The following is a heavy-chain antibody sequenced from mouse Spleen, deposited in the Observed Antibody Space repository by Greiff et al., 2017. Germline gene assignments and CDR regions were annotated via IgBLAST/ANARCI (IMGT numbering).Heavy chain of an antibody. V-gene: IGHV14-3*02. CDR3: ARDYGYDAGDY. J-gene: IGHJ4*01. Sequence: DVKLQESGAELVKPGASVKLSCTASGFNIKDTYMHWVKQRPEQGLEWIGRIDPANGNTKYDPKFQGKATITADTSSNTAYLQLSSLTSEDTAVYYCARDYGYDAGDYWGQGTSVTVSS. D-gene: IGHD2-2*01. CDR2: IDPANGNT. CDR1: GFNIKDTY.